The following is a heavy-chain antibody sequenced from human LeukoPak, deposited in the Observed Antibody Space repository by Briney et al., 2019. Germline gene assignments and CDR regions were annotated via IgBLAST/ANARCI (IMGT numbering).Heavy chain of an antibody. Sequence: ASVNVSCKASGGTFSSYAISWVRQAPGQGREWMGGIIPIFGTANYAQKFQGRVTMTRDTSTSTVYMELSSLRSDDTAVYYCARDLKRGYSSGRYSWGTGSSNDYWGQGTLVTVSS. D-gene: IGHD6-19*01. CDR3: ARDLKRGYSSGRYSWGTGSSNDY. V-gene: IGHV1-69*05. CDR1: GGTFSSYA. J-gene: IGHJ4*02. CDR2: IIPIFGTA.